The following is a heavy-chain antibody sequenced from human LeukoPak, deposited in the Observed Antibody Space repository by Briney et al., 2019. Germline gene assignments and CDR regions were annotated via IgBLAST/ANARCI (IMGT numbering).Heavy chain of an antibody. V-gene: IGHV4-39*07. J-gene: IGHJ4*02. CDR2: IYYSGNT. CDR3: ARGIFDYYDSSGVDY. D-gene: IGHD3-22*01. Sequence: SETLSLTCSVSGGSIRSTTYYWGWIRQPPGKRLEWIASIYYSGNTYYSPSLMSRVTISVDTSKNQFSLNLRSVTAADTAVYYCARGIFDYYDSSGVDYWGQGTLVTVSS. CDR1: GGSIRSTTYY.